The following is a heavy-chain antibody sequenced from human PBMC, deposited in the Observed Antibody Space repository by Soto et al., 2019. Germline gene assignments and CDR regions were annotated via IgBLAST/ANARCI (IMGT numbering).Heavy chain of an antibody. D-gene: IGHD3-3*01. CDR1: EGTFSSYA. Sequence: SVKVSCKASEGTFSSYAISWVLQAPGQGLEWMGGIIPIFGTANYAQKFQGRVTITADESTSTAYMELSSLRSEDTAVYYCARDFVYDFWSGYYNYYYYGMDVWGQGTTVTVSS. CDR3: ARDFVYDFWSGYYNYYYYGMDV. J-gene: IGHJ6*02. V-gene: IGHV1-69*13. CDR2: IIPIFGTA.